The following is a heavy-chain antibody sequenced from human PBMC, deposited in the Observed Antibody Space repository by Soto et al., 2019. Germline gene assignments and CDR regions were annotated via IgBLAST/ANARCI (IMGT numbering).Heavy chain of an antibody. J-gene: IGHJ4*02. D-gene: IGHD3-16*01. Sequence: EVLLVESGGALVEPGGSLRLSCVASGFTFSHDWMHWVRQAPGKGLVWVSRINADGTYATYADSVQGRFTISRDNTKNTLCLEMNSLRVEDTAVYYCVRDLRGNNMLRGYWGQGSLVTVSS. CDR3: VRDLRGNNMLRGY. CDR1: GFTFSHDW. V-gene: IGHV3-74*03. CDR2: INADGTYA.